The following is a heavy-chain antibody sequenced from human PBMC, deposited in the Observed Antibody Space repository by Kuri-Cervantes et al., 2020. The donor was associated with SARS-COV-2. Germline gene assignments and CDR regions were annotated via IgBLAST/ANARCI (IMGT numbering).Heavy chain of an antibody. Sequence: SVKVSCKASGGTFSSYAISWVRQAPGQGLEWMGGIIPILGIANYAQKFQGRVTITADKSTSTAYMELSSLRSEDTAVYYCARYYCSGGSGYSFSHYYYYGMDVWGQGTTVTVSS. CDR3: ARYYCSGGSGYSFSHYYYYGMDV. D-gene: IGHD2-15*01. CDR1: GGTFSSYA. J-gene: IGHJ6*02. CDR2: IIPILGIA. V-gene: IGHV1-69*10.